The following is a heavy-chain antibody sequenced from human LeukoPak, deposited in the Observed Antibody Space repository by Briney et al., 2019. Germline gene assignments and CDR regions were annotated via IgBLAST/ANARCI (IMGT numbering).Heavy chain of an antibody. J-gene: IGHJ3*02. V-gene: IGHV4-59*08. CDR2: IYYSGST. CDR3: ARHKTAYKYAFDI. CDR1: GGSISSYY. Sequence: PSETLSLTCTVPGGSISSYYWSWIRQPPGKGLEWIGYIYYSGSTNYNPSLKSRVTISVDTSKNQFSLKLSSVTAADTAVYYCARHKTAYKYAFDIWGQGTMVTVSS. D-gene: IGHD2-21*02.